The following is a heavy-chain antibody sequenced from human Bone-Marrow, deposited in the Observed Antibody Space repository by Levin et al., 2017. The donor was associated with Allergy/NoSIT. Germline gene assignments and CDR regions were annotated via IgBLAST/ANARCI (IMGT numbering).Heavy chain of an antibody. J-gene: IGHJ3*02. D-gene: IGHD2-2*01. CDR3: GRCSSTSCLDAFDI. Sequence: KPGGSLRLSCAVSGFTFNNYYMTWIRQAPGKGLEWVSYISNSGNTIYYRDAVKGRFTISRDNAKKSLYLQMDSLRVEDTAVYYCGRCSSTSCLDAFDIWGQGTMVTVSS. CDR2: ISNSGNTI. V-gene: IGHV3-11*01. CDR1: GFTFNNYY.